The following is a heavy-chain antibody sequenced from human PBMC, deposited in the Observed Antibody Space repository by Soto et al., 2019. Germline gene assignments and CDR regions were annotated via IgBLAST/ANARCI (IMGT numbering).Heavy chain of an antibody. V-gene: IGHV4-38-2*02. CDR2: IYHSGNT. J-gene: IGHJ4*02. Sequence: ASETLSLTCAVSGYSIRDGYFWAWIRQPPGEGLEWIGTIYHSGNTFYNPSLRGRVTMSLDTSNNHYSLSLRSLTAADTAVYYCARDAGTYRYYFDYWGKGTLVTVSS. CDR1: GYSIRDGYF. CDR3: ARDAGTYRYYFDY.